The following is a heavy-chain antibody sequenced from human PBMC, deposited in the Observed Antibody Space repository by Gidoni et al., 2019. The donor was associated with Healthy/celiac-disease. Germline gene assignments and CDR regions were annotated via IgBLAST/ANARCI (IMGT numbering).Heavy chain of an antibody. CDR3: ARGWQGGDYFDY. CDR2: IYTSGST. Sequence: QVQLQESGPGLVKPSQTLSLTCTVSGGSISSGSYYWSWIRQPAGKGLEWIGRIYTSGSTNYNPPLKRRVTISVDASKNQFSLKLSSVTAADTAVYYCARGWQGGDYFDYWGQGTLVTVSS. J-gene: IGHJ4*02. D-gene: IGHD2-15*01. CDR1: GGSISSGSYY. V-gene: IGHV4-61*02.